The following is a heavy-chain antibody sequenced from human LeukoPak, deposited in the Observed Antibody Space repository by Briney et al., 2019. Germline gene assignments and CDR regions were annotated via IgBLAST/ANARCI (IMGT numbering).Heavy chain of an antibody. Sequence: GGSMRLACAASGFTFSTYSIHWVRQVPGKGLEWVSYISSSRRTIYYADSVRGRFTIPRDNANNPLYLQMHSLRAEDTAVYYCARDLGHGDCVAPGYFDYWGQGTLVTVPS. D-gene: IGHD2-21*02. J-gene: IGHJ4*02. CDR3: ARDLGHGDCVAPGYFDY. CDR2: ISSSRRTI. CDR1: GFTFSTYS. V-gene: IGHV3-48*04.